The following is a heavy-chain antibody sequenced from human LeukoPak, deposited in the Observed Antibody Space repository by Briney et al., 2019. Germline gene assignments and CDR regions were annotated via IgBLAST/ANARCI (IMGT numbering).Heavy chain of an antibody. J-gene: IGHJ4*02. CDR2: IRSEAYGGTT. CDR3: TSVGAGAFDY. D-gene: IGHD1-26*01. Sequence: GRSLRLSCTASGFTFGDYAMSWVRQAPGKGREWVGFIRSEAYGGTTEYSASVKGRFTISRDDSKSIAYLQMNSLKTEDTAVYYCTSVGAGAFDYWGQGTLVTVSS. CDR1: GFTFGDYA. V-gene: IGHV3-49*04.